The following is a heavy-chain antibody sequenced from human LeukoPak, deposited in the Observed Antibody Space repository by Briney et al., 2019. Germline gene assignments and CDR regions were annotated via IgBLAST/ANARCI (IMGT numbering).Heavy chain of an antibody. CDR1: GFTFRSYG. V-gene: IGHV3-30*02. D-gene: IGHD3-22*01. CDR2: IRDDGGNK. CDR3: AKVLHGWSYYDSSGYHYYFDY. J-gene: IGHJ4*02. Sequence: PGGSLRVSCAASGFTFRSYGMYWVRQAPGKGLEWVAFIRDDGGNKYYAETLKGRFTISRDTTTNTLYLQMNSPRAENTAVYYCAKVLHGWSYYDSSGYHYYFDYGGQGTLVTVSS.